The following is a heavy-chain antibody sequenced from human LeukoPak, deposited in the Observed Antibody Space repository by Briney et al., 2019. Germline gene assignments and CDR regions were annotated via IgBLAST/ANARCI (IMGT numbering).Heavy chain of an antibody. J-gene: IGHJ5*02. D-gene: IGHD6-13*01. CDR3: ARDIAAAGTGWFDP. Sequence: PGGSLRLSCAASGFTFSSYEMNWVRQAPGKGLEWVSYISSSASTIYYADSVKGRFTISRDNAKNSLYLQMNSLRAEDTAVYYCARDIAAAGTGWFDPWGQGTLVTVSS. CDR2: ISSSASTI. CDR1: GFTFSSYE. V-gene: IGHV3-48*03.